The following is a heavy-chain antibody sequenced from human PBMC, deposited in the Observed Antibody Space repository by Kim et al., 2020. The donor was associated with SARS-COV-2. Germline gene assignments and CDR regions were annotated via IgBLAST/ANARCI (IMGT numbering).Heavy chain of an antibody. Sequence: ADSVKGRFTSSRDNSKNTLYLQMNSLRDEDTAVYYCARERTYSSSHYFDYWGQGTLVTVSS. J-gene: IGHJ4*02. CDR3: ARERTYSSSHYFDY. V-gene: IGHV3-30*01. D-gene: IGHD6-6*01.